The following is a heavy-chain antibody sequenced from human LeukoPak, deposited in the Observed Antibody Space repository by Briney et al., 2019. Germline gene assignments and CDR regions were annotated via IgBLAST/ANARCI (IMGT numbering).Heavy chain of an antibody. J-gene: IGHJ3*02. CDR1: DGSITNSY. V-gene: IGHV4-4*07. Sequence: PSETLSLTCTVSDGSITNSYWSWIRQPAGKGLEWIGRIYTTGSTNYNPSLNSRVTMSVDTSKNQFSLKLNSVTAADTAVYYCARGPRATATQAFDIWGQGTMVTVSS. D-gene: IGHD2-15*01. CDR3: ARGPRATATQAFDI. CDR2: IYTTGST.